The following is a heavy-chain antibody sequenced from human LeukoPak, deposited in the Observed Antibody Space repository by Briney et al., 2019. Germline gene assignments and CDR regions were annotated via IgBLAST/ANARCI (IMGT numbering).Heavy chain of an antibody. J-gene: IGHJ4*02. CDR3: ARVGYDSSGRRVGFDY. Sequence: GGSLRLSCAVSGFTFSSYSMNWVRQAPGKGLEWVSYISSSGSTIYYADSVKGRFTISRDNAKNSLYLQMNSLRAEDTAVYYCARVGYDSSGRRVGFDYWGQGTLVTVSS. D-gene: IGHD3-22*01. V-gene: IGHV3-48*04. CDR1: GFTFSSYS. CDR2: ISSSGSTI.